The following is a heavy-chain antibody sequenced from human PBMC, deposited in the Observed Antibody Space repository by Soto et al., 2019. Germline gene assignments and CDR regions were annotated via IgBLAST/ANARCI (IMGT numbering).Heavy chain of an antibody. V-gene: IGHV3-9*01. J-gene: IGHJ4*02. CDR3: AKALSSGSTDFDY. CDR2: ISWNSGSI. D-gene: IGHD6-19*01. CDR1: GFTFDDYA. Sequence: EVQLVESGGGLVQPGRSLRLSCAASGFTFDDYAMHWVRQAPGKGLEWVSGISWNSGSIGYADSVKGRFTISRDNAKNSLYLQMNRLRAEDTAVYYCAKALSSGSTDFDYWGQGTLVTVSS.